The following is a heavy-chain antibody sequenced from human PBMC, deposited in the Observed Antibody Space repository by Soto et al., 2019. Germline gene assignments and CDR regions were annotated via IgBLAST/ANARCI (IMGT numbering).Heavy chain of an antibody. D-gene: IGHD2-2*01. Sequence: QVQLQQSGPGLVKPSQTLSLTCAISGDSVSSNSAAWNWIRQSPSRGLAWLGRTYYRSKWYNNYSGTVRSRITINPDTSKNQFSLQLNSGTPEDTSVYYCARDTLFYGSSTSCYGYYYYDGMDVWGQGTTVTVSS. V-gene: IGHV6-1*01. CDR1: GDSVSSNSAA. J-gene: IGHJ6*02. CDR3: ARDTLFYGSSTSCYGYYYYDGMDV. CDR2: TYYRSKWYN.